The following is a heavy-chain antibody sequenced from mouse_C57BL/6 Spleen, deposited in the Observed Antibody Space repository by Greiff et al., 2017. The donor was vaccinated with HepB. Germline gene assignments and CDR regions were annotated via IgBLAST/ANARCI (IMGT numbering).Heavy chain of an antibody. J-gene: IGHJ2*01. V-gene: IGHV1-50*01. CDR1: GYTFTSYW. CDR3: AKGYYGPLDY. D-gene: IGHD1-1*01. Sequence: QVQLKQPGAELVKPGASVKLSCKASGYTFTSYWMQWVKQRPGQGLEWIGEIDPSDSYTNYNQKFKGKATLTVDTSSSTAYMQLSSLTSEDSAVYYCAKGYYGPLDYWGQGTTLTVSS. CDR2: IDPSDSYT.